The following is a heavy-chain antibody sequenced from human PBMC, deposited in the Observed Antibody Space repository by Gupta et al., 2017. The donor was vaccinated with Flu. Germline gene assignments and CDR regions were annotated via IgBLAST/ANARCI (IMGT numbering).Heavy chain of an antibody. D-gene: IGHD2-2*01. V-gene: IGHV3-33*01. J-gene: IGHJ5*02. CDR1: GFTFSSYG. CDR2: IWYYGSNK. Sequence: QVQLVESGGGVVQSGWSLRLSCAASGFTFSSYGMYWVRAAPGKGLEWVAVIWYYGSNKYYADSVKGRFTISRDNSKNTLYLQMNSLRAEDTAVYYCARAEYQLLFPQYNWFDPWGQGTLVTVSS. CDR3: ARAEYQLLFPQYNWFDP.